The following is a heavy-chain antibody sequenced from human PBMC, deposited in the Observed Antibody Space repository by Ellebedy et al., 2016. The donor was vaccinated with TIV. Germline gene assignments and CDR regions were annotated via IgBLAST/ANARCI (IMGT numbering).Heavy chain of an antibody. CDR2: IKEDGSKK. CDR1: GFIFSNYW. J-gene: IGHJ3*02. V-gene: IGHV3-7*01. CDR3: ARDQRVKGYCSSSSCSSDASDI. Sequence: GGSLRLSXAASGFIFSNYWMSWVRQAPGKGLEWVANIKEDGSKKYYMESVKGRFTISRDNAKNSLYLQMNSLRAEDTAVYYCARDQRVKGYCSSSSCSSDASDIWGRGTMVTVSS. D-gene: IGHD2-2*01.